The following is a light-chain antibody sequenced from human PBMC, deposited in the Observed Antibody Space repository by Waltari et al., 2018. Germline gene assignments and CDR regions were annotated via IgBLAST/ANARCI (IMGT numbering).Light chain of an antibody. J-gene: IGKJ4*01. CDR1: QSVSSY. V-gene: IGKV3-11*01. CDR2: DAS. Sequence: EIVLTQSQATLSLSPGERATLSCRASQSVSSYLAWYQQKPGQAPRLLIYDASNRATGIPTRFSGSGSGTVFTLAISSLDPEDFAVYYCQQRSNWPLTFGGGTKVEIK. CDR3: QQRSNWPLT.